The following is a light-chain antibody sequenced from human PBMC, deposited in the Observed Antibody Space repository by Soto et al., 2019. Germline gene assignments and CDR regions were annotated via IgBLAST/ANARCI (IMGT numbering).Light chain of an antibody. V-gene: IGKV3-20*01. CDR3: QQYGSSPEWT. CDR2: GAS. J-gene: IGKJ1*01. CDR1: QSVSSSY. Sequence: EIVLTQSPGTPSLSLGERATLSCRASQSVSSSYLAWYQQKPGQAPRLLIYGASSRATGIPDRFSGSGSGTDFTLTISRLEPEDFAVYYCQQYGSSPEWTFGQGTKVEIK.